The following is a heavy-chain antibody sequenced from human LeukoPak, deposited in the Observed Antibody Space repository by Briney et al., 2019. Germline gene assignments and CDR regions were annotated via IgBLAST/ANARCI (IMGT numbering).Heavy chain of an antibody. V-gene: IGHV4-59*11. D-gene: IGHD3-10*01. CDR1: AGSISSHY. CDR3: ARITRGHYYAMGV. Sequence: SETLSPTCTVPAGSISSHYSSWTRQPPGKGLGWMAFMYSSGRTNSTPPLRSRVTISLDTSTNQPSLTVSSVTAADTAVYYCARITRGHYYAMGVWGQGTTVTVSS. CDR2: MYSSGRT. J-gene: IGHJ6*02.